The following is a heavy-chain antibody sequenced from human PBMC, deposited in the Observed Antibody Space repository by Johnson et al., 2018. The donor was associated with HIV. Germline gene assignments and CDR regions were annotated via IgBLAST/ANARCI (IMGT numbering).Heavy chain of an antibody. CDR3: ASCESDSSGRGAFDI. V-gene: IGHV3-13*01. D-gene: IGHD3-22*01. Sequence: VQLVESGGGLVQPGESLRLSCAASGFTFNNYDMHWVRRATGKGLEWVSAIGTAGGAYYADSVKGRFIISRDNSKNMLYLQMNSLRAEDTAVYYCASCESDSSGRGAFDIWGQGTMVTVSS. CDR1: GFTFNNYD. J-gene: IGHJ3*02. CDR2: IGTAGGA.